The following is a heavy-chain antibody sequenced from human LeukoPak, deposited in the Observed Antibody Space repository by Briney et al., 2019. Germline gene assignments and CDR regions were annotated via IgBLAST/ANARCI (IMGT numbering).Heavy chain of an antibody. CDR1: GGSISSSSYY. Sequence: SETLSLTCTVSGGSISSSSYYWSWIRQPPGKGLEWIGYIYYSGSTNYNPSLKSRVTISVDTSKNQFSLKLSSVTAADTAVYYCARANWVVPATMDVWGQGTTVTVSS. J-gene: IGHJ6*02. D-gene: IGHD2-2*01. CDR3: ARANWVVPATMDV. V-gene: IGHV4-61*01. CDR2: IYYSGST.